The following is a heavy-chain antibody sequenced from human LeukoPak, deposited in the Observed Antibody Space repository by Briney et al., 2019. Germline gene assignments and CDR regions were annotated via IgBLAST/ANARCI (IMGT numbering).Heavy chain of an antibody. V-gene: IGHV4-59*01. CDR2: IYYSGST. CDR1: GGFISSYY. CDR3: ARECGGGCYWAVDY. J-gene: IGHJ4*02. D-gene: IGHD2-21*02. Sequence: SDTLSLTCTVSGGFISSYYWSWIRHPPGKGLEWIRYIYYSGSTNYNPSLKSRVTISVDATKNQFSLKLSSVAAADTAVYYCARECGGGCYWAVDYWGQGTLVTVSS.